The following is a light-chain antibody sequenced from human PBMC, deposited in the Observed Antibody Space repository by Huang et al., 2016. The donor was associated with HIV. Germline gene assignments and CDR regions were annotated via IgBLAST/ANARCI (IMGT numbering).Light chain of an antibody. CDR2: TAS. CDR3: QQYYSTPT. J-gene: IGKJ1*01. Sequence: DIQMTQSPSSLSAFVGDRVTITCRASQGISNSLAWYQQKPGKAPKLLVYTASRLENGVQSRFNGSGSGTDYTLTINTLQPEDVATYHCQQYYSTPTFGRGTKVAVK. CDR1: QGISNS. V-gene: IGKV1-NL1*01.